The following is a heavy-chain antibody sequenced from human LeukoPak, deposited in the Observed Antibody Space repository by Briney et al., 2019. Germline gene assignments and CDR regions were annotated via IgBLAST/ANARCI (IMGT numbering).Heavy chain of an antibody. J-gene: IGHJ3*02. Sequence: SETLSLTCAVYGGSFSGYYWSWIRQPAGKGLEGIGRIYTSGSTNYNPSLKSRVTISVDTSKNQFSLKLSSVTAADTAVYYCARFRYCSSTSCYGGAFDIWGQGTMVTVSS. CDR3: ARFRYCSSTSCYGGAFDI. CDR2: IYTSGST. CDR1: GGSFSGYY. D-gene: IGHD2-2*01. V-gene: IGHV4-59*10.